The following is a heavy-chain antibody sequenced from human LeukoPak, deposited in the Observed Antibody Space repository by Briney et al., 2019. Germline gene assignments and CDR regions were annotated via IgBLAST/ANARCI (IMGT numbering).Heavy chain of an antibody. J-gene: IGHJ5*02. CDR3: ARERYYYDSSGHRGWFDP. CDR1: GYTFTSYG. Sequence: ASVKVSCKASGYTFTSYGISWVRQAPGQGLEWMGWISAYNGNTNYAQKLQGRVTMTTDTSTSTAYMELRSLRSDDTAVYYCARERYYYDSSGHRGWFDPWGQGTLVTVSS. CDR2: ISAYNGNT. V-gene: IGHV1-18*01. D-gene: IGHD3-22*01.